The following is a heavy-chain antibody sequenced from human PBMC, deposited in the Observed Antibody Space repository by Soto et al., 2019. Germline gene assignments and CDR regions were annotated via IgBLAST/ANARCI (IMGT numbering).Heavy chain of an antibody. Sequence: SETLSLTCTVSGGSISSGGYYWSWIRQHPGKGLEWIGYIYYSGSTYYNPSLKSRVTISVDTSKNQFSLKLSSVTAADTAVFYCAGYCSSTSCYPDAFDIWGQGTMVTVSS. D-gene: IGHD2-2*01. CDR1: GGSISSGGYY. CDR3: AGYCSSTSCYPDAFDI. V-gene: IGHV4-31*03. J-gene: IGHJ3*02. CDR2: IYYSGST.